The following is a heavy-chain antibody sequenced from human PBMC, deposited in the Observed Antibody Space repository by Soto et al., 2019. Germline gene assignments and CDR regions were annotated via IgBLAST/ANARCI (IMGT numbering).Heavy chain of an antibody. J-gene: IGHJ4*02. V-gene: IGHV3-23*01. D-gene: IGHD3-9*01. CDR3: AKDRQFRSYYESAGHYNN. CDR2: ISGSGAIT. CDR1: GLTFKNYD. Sequence: EVQLLESGGGLVQPGGSLRLPCVASGLTFKNYDMRWVRQAPGKGLGWASGISGSGAITYYADSVRGRFTISRDNSKNTLYLQLNSLGAEDTAIYYCAKDRQFRSYYESAGHYNNWGQGTLVTVSS.